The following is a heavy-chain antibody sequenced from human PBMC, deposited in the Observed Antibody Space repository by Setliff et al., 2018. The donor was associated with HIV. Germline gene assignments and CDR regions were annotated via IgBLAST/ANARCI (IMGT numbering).Heavy chain of an antibody. CDR2: VNHNGNI. CDR3: AITIVGVTTEMY. D-gene: IGHD2-21*02. V-gene: IGHV4-34*01. J-gene: IGHJ4*02. Sequence: SETLSLTCTLNGVPLSDYYWNWIRQSPGKGLEWIVEVNHNGNINYNPSLKSRVTVSVDTSKTQYSLKMISVTAADTAVYYCAITIVGVTTEMYWGQGTLVTVSS. CDR1: GVPLSDYY.